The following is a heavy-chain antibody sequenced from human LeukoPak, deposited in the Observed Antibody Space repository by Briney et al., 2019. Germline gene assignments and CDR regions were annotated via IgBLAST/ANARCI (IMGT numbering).Heavy chain of an antibody. Sequence: PGGSLRLSCAASGFTFDDYAMSWVRQAPGKGLEWVSGINWNGGNTGSVGSLKGRFTISRDNVKKSLYLQMNSLIAEDTALYYCVREGSRYDFWNTGHYYYYIGVWGKGTMVTVSS. J-gene: IGHJ6*03. CDR2: INWNGGNT. CDR3: VREGSRYDFWNTGHYYYYIGV. CDR1: GFTFDDYA. D-gene: IGHD3-3*01. V-gene: IGHV3-20*04.